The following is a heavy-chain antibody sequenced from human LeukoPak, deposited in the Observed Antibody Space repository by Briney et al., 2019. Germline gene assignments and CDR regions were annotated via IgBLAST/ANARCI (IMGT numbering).Heavy chain of an antibody. V-gene: IGHV3-33*01. CDR3: ARDGRDYYDSSGYYFFDY. J-gene: IGHJ4*02. Sequence: GSLRLSCAASGFTFSSYGMHWVRQAPGKGLEWVAVIWYDGSNKYYADSVKGRFTISRDNSKNTLYLQMNSLRAEDTAVYYCARDGRDYYDSSGYYFFDYWGQGTLVTVSS. D-gene: IGHD3-22*01. CDR1: GFTFSSYG. CDR2: IWYDGSNK.